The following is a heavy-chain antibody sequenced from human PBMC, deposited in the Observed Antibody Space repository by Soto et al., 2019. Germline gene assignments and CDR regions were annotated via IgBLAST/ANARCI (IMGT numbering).Heavy chain of an antibody. V-gene: IGHV4-34*01. D-gene: IGHD1-1*01. CDR1: GGSFSGYH. Sequence: SETLSLTCAVYGGSFSGYHWSWIRQPPGKGLEWIGEINHSGNTNYNPSLKSRVTISVDTSKNQFSLKLSSVTAADTAVYYCARGRVQDYYYYGMDVWGQGTTVTVSS. CDR3: ARGRVQDYYYYGMDV. J-gene: IGHJ6*02. CDR2: INHSGNT.